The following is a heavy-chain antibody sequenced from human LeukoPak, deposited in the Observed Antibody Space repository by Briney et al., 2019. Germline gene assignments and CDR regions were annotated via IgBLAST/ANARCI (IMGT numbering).Heavy chain of an antibody. J-gene: IGHJ5*01. CDR2: ISDSGGST. CDR1: GFTFSNYA. Sequence: GGSLRPSCTASGFTFSNYALSWVRQAPGQGLEWVSGISDSGGSTLYADSVKGRFTISRDNAKNILYLQMNSLRAEDTAVYHCARDPAPQGWFDSGGQGTLVTVSS. CDR3: ARDPAPQGWFDS. V-gene: IGHV3-23*01.